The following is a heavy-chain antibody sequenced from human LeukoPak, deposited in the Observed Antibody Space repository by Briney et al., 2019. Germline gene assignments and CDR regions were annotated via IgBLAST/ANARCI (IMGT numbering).Heavy chain of an antibody. V-gene: IGHV1-18*01. CDR2: ISAYNGNT. J-gene: IGHJ4*02. D-gene: IGHD3-22*01. Sequence: ASVKVSCKASGYIFISYGISWVRQAPGQGLEWMGWISAYNGNTKYAQKLQGRVTMTTDTSTSTAYMELRSLRSDDTAVYYRARDVRGIVGMDYFDYWGQGTLVTVSS. CDR3: ARDVRGIVGMDYFDY. CDR1: GYIFISYG.